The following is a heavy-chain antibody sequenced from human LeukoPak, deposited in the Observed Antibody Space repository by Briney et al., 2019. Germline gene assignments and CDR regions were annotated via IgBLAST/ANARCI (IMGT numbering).Heavy chain of an antibody. V-gene: IGHV4-34*01. D-gene: IGHD6-6*01. CDR2: INHSGIT. CDR3: ARDWGVSARPGYMDV. Sequence: SETLSLTCAVYGRSFSGYYWTWIRQTPGKGLEWIGEINHSGITDYNPSLRSRVTISVDTSKNQFSLKLSSVTAADTAVYYRARDWGVSARPGYMDVWGKGTTVTVSS. J-gene: IGHJ6*03. CDR1: GRSFSGYY.